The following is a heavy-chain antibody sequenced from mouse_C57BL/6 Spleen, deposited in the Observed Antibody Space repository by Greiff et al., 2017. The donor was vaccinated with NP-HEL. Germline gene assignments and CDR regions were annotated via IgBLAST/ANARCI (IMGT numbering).Heavy chain of an antibody. CDR2: INPSNGGT. CDR3: AREGFYDGYPYYFDY. J-gene: IGHJ2*01. V-gene: IGHV1-53*01. Sequence: QVQLQQPGTELVKPGASVKLSCKASGYTFTSYWMHWVKQRPGQGLEWIGNINPSNGGTNYNEKFKSKATLTVDKSSSTAYMQLSSLTSEDSAVYYCAREGFYDGYPYYFDYWGQGTTLTVSS. CDR1: GYTFTSYW. D-gene: IGHD2-3*01.